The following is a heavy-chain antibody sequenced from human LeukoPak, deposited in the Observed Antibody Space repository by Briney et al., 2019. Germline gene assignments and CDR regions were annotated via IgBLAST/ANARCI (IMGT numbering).Heavy chain of an antibody. V-gene: IGHV3-30*02. CDR1: GFTFSSYG. D-gene: IGHD3-9*01. J-gene: IGHJ3*02. CDR3: AKDALGGRYYDILTGPDAFDI. CDR2: IRYDGSNK. Sequence: TGGSLRLSCAAPGFTFSSYGMHWVRQAPGKGLEWVAFIRYDGSNKYYADSVKGRFTISRDNSKNTLYLQMNSLRAEDTAVYYCAKDALGGRYYDILTGPDAFDIWGQGTMVTVSS.